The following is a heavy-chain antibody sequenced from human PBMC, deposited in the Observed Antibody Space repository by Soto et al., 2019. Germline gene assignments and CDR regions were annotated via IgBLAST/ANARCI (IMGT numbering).Heavy chain of an antibody. Sequence: PSETLSLTCTVSGCSISSYYWNWIRQPPGKGLEWIGYISYSGSTNYNPSLKSRVTISVDTSKNQFSLKLSSVTAADTAVYYCARGLRPNYYDSSGYGYWGQGTLVTVSS. V-gene: IGHV4-59*01. D-gene: IGHD3-22*01. CDR2: ISYSGST. J-gene: IGHJ4*02. CDR3: ARGLRPNYYDSSGYGY. CDR1: GCSISSYY.